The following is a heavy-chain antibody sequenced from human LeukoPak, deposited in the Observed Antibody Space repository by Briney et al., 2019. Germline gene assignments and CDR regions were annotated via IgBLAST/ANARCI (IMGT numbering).Heavy chain of an antibody. CDR3: ARVGSVLLWSWFDP. CDR1: IDSFTNYY. V-gene: IGHV4-34*01. D-gene: IGHD3-10*01. J-gene: IGHJ5*02. Sequence: SETLFLTCAVYIDSFTNYYWNWIRQTPGKGLEWIGEVNDSGGTNINPSLRSRVILSVDTSKNQFSLKLSSVTAADTAVYYCARVGSVLLWSWFDPWGQGTLVTVSS. CDR2: VNDSGGT.